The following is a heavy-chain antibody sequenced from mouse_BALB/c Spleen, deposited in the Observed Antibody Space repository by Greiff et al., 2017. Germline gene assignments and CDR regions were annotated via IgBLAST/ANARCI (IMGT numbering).Heavy chain of an antibody. Sequence: EVQLVESGGDLVKPGGSLKLSCAASGFTFSSYGMSWVRQTPDKRLEWVATISSGGSYTYYPDSVKGRFTISRDNAKNTLYLQMSSLKSEDTAMYYCARELLAYWGQGTLVTVSA. CDR3: ARELLAY. CDR2: ISSGGSYT. J-gene: IGHJ3*01. V-gene: IGHV5-6*01. CDR1: GFTFSSYG.